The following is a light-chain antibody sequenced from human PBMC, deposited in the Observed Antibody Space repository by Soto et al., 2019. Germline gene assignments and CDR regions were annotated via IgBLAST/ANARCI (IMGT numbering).Light chain of an antibody. V-gene: IGKV1-27*01. J-gene: IGKJ3*01. CDR2: AAS. Sequence: DIQMTQSPSSLSASVGDRVTITCRASQGISNYLAWYQQKPGQVPKLLIYAASTLQSGVPSRFSGSGSGTDFTLTISSLQPEDVGGDYCHKYNSDPPVTFGPGTKVDIK. CDR3: HKYNSDPPVT. CDR1: QGISNY.